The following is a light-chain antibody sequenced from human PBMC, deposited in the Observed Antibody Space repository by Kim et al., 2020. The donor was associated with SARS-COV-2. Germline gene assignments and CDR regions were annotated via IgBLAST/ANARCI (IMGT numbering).Light chain of an antibody. Sequence: PGQTASITCTGDKMGDKYACWYQQKPGQSPVLVIYQDSKRPSGIPERFSGSNSGNTATLTISGTQAMDEADYYCQAWDSSTANVVFGGGTKLTVL. CDR2: QDS. CDR3: QAWDSSTANVV. J-gene: IGLJ2*01. V-gene: IGLV3-1*01. CDR1: KMGDKY.